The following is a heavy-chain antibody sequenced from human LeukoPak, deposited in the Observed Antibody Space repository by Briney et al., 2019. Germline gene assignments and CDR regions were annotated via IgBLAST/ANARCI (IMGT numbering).Heavy chain of an antibody. D-gene: IGHD6-19*01. CDR1: GGSISSSSYY. V-gene: IGHV4-39*07. CDR2: IYYSGST. J-gene: IGHJ4*02. Sequence: SETLSLACTVSGGSISSSSYYWGWIRQPPGKGLEWIGSIYYSGSTYYNPSLKSRVTISVDTSKNQFSLKLKSVTAADTAVYYCASGPIAVAPDSWGQGTLVTVSS. CDR3: ASGPIAVAPDS.